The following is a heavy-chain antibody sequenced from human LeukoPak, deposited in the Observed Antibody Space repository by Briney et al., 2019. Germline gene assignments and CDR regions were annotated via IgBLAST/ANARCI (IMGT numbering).Heavy chain of an antibody. CDR1: DYSFTNYD. Sequence: ASVKVSCKASDYSFTNYDINWVRQATGQGLEWMGWMNPKSGDTRYAQKFQGRVTMTRDTSITTAYMELNSLRSDDTAVYYCARIAWSGFYLFDYWGQGSLVTVSS. CDR3: ARIAWSGFYLFDY. V-gene: IGHV1-8*01. J-gene: IGHJ4*02. CDR2: MNPKSGDT. D-gene: IGHD3-3*01.